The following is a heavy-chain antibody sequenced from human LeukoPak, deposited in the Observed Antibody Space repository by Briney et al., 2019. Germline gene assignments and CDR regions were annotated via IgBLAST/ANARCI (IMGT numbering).Heavy chain of an antibody. V-gene: IGHV3-66*02. D-gene: IGHD4-23*01. CDR2: MYPGGSV. J-gene: IGHJ4*01. CDR3: VRQGPGDNCR. Sequence: GGSLRLSCAASGFTLNTNDMNWVRQAPGKGLEWVSLMYPGGSVYYTDSVKGRFTVSRDISKNTMFLQMNTLRPDDTALYYCVRQGPGDNCRWGQGILVTVSP. CDR1: GFTLNTND.